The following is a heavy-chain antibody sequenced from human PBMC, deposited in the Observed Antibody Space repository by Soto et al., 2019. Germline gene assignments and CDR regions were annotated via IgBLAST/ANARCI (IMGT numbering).Heavy chain of an antibody. CDR3: VKDFGYYYDYAFDV. D-gene: IGHD3-22*01. CDR1: RFTFDDYA. CDR2: ISWNSANI. V-gene: IGHV3-9*01. J-gene: IGHJ3*01. Sequence: EVQLEESGGGLVQAGRSLRLSCAASRFTFDDYALHWVRQAPGKGLEWVSGISWNSANISYADSVKGRFSITRDNAKKYVYLQMDSLRPQDTALYYCVKDFGYYYDYAFDVWGQGTMVTVSP.